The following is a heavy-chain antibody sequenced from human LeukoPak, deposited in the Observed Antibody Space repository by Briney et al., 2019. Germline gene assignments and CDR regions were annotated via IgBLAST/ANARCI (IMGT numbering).Heavy chain of an antibody. CDR2: MNPNSGNT. J-gene: IGHJ3*02. CDR3: ARPNQDSGSYYPDAFDI. D-gene: IGHD1-26*01. CDR1: GYTFTSYG. V-gene: IGHV1-8*03. Sequence: ASVKVSCKASGYTFTSYGINWVRQATGQGLEWMGWMNPNSGNTGYAQKFQGRVTITRNTSISTAYLQWSSPKASDTAMYYCARPNQDSGSYYPDAFDIWGQGTMVTVSS.